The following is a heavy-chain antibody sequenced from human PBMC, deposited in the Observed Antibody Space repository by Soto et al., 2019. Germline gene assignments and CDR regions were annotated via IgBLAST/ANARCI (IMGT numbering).Heavy chain of an antibody. V-gene: IGHV3-9*01. CDR2: IRWSSGSI. J-gene: IGHJ4*02. D-gene: IGHD3-10*01. CDR3: AKDTDRLMVRGVYCFDY. Sequence: EVQLVESGGGLVQPGRSLRLSCAASGFTFDDYAMHWVRQAPGKGLEWVSGIRWSSGSIGYADSVKGRFTISRDNAKNSLYLQMNSLRAEDTALYYCAKDTDRLMVRGVYCFDYWGQGTLVTVSS. CDR1: GFTFDDYA.